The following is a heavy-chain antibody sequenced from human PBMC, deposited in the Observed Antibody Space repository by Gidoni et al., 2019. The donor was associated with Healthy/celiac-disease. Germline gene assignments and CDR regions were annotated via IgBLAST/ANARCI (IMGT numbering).Heavy chain of an antibody. CDR3: ANYYDSSGYYGVFDY. D-gene: IGHD3-22*01. CDR1: VFTFSSYA. J-gene: IGHJ4*02. V-gene: IGHV3-23*01. Sequence: EVQLLESVGGLVQPGGSLRRSCAASVFTFSSYAMSWVRQAPGKGLGWVSGISGSGGSTYYAESVKGRFTISRDKSKNTLYLQMNSLRAEDTAVYYCANYYDSSGYYGVFDYWGQGTLVTVSS. CDR2: ISGSGGST.